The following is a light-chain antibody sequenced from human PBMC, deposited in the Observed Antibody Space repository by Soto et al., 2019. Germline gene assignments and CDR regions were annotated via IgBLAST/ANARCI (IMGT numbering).Light chain of an antibody. CDR3: QQYVSAGT. CDR1: QSVSNKY. CDR2: GAS. V-gene: IGKV3-20*01. J-gene: IGKJ1*01. Sequence: IVLTQSQGTLFVSAGERATLSCRASQSVSNKYLAWYQQKTGQAPRLLIYGASNRATGIPDRFSGSGSGTDFTLTISRLEPEDYAVYSSQQYVSAGTFGQGTKADIK.